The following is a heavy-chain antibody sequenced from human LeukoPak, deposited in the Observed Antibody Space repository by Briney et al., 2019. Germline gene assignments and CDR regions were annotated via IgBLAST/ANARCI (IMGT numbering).Heavy chain of an antibody. CDR3: ARGRGLYYYDSSGYRY. V-gene: IGHV4-34*01. J-gene: IGHJ4*02. CDR1: GGSFSGYY. CDR2: INHSGST. Sequence: SETLSLTCAVYGGSFSGYYWSWLRQPPGKGLEWIGEINHSGSTNYNPSLKSRVTISVDTSKTQFSLKLSSVTAAGTAVYYCARGRGLYYYDSSGYRYWGQGTLVTVSS. D-gene: IGHD3-22*01.